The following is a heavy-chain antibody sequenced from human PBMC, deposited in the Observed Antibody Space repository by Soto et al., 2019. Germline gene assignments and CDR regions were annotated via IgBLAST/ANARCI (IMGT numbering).Heavy chain of an antibody. CDR1: GGTFSSYA. Sequence: GASVKVSCKASGGTFSSYAISWVRQAPGQGLEWMGGIIPIFGTANYAQKFQGRVTITADESTSTAYMELSSLRSEDTAVYYCARGLRYCTNGVCYDYYYYGMDVWGQGTTVTAP. CDR3: ARGLRYCTNGVCYDYYYYGMDV. D-gene: IGHD2-8*01. J-gene: IGHJ6*02. V-gene: IGHV1-69*13. CDR2: IIPIFGTA.